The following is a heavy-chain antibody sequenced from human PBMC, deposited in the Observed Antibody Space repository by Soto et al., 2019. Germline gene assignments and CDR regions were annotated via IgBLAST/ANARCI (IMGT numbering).Heavy chain of an antibody. CDR3: ARFRSQYRSTFNRMDG. CDR1: GFTFSSYS. Sequence: PGGSLRLSCAASGFTFSSYSMNWVRQALGKGLEWVSSISSSSSYIYYADSVKGRFTISRDNAKNSLYLQMNSLRAEDTAVYYCARFRSQYRSTFNRMDGWGQGTTVTVSS. V-gene: IGHV3-21*01. D-gene: IGHD6-13*01. CDR2: ISSSSSYI. J-gene: IGHJ6*02.